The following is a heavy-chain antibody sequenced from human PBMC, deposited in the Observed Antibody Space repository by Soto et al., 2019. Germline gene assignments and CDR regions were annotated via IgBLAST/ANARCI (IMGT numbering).Heavy chain of an antibody. CDR2: ISYEGSNK. CDR1: GFTFSNYG. CDR3: AKDFKSSRPHYFDY. V-gene: IGHV3-30*18. Sequence: PGGSLRLSCAASGFTFSNYGMHWVRQAPGKGLEWVAVISYEGSNKYYADSVKGRFTISRDNSKNTLSLQMNSLRAEGTAVYYCAKDFKSSRPHYFDYWGQGTLVTVSS. J-gene: IGHJ4*02.